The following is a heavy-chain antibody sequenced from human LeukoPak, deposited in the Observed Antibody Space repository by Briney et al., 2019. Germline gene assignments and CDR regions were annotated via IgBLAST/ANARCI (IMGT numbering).Heavy chain of an antibody. Sequence: PGRSLRLSCAASGFTFSSYAMHWVRQARGQRLEWIGWIVVGSGNTNYAQKFQERVTITRDMSTSTAYMELSSLRSEDTAVYYCAAAPSYSSGWYHFDYWGQGTLVTVSS. CDR1: GFTFSSYA. D-gene: IGHD6-19*01. CDR3: AAAPSYSSGWYHFDY. CDR2: IVVGSGNT. V-gene: IGHV1-58*02. J-gene: IGHJ4*02.